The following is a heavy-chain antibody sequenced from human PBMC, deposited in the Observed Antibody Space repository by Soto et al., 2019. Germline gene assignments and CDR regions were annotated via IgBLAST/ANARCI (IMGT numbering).Heavy chain of an antibody. CDR2: IYLSDSYT. CDR1: GYSFTSYW. D-gene: IGHD3-16*01. Sequence: GESLKISCKGSGYSFTSYWISWVRQMPGKGLEWMGSIYLSDSYTRYSPSFQGHVTISADKSISTAYLQWSSLKASDTAMYYCARVRVYDYVILETNAFDLWGQGTMVTVSS. J-gene: IGHJ3*01. V-gene: IGHV5-10-1*01. CDR3: ARVRVYDYVILETNAFDL.